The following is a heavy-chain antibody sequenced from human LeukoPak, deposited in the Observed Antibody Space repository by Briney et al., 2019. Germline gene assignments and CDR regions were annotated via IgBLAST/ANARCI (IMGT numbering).Heavy chain of an antibody. D-gene: IGHD2-2*01. CDR3: AKLNTKTRLGYCSSTSCYAGGGHFDY. V-gene: IGHV3-33*06. CDR1: GFTFSSYG. Sequence: GRSLRLSCAASGFTFSSYGMHWVRQAPGKGLEWVAVIWYDGSNKYYADSVKGRFTISRDDSKNTLYLQMNSLRAEDTTVYYCAKLNTKTRLGYCSSTSCYAGGGHFDYWGQGTLVTVSS. J-gene: IGHJ4*02. CDR2: IWYDGSNK.